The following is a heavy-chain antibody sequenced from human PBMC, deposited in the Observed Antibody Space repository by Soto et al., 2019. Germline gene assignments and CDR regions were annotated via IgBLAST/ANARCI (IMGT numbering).Heavy chain of an antibody. D-gene: IGHD3-16*02. CDR1: GYTFTKYA. J-gene: IGHJ4*02. Sequence: ASVKVSCKTSGYTFTKYAIHWVRQAPGHRLEWMGWINTGYDNTKYSQKFQGRVTFTRDTSARTVYMELSSLRSEDTAVYYCARDGRHLYYDFVWRNYRPAPVDYWGQGTLVTVSS. V-gene: IGHV1-3*04. CDR2: INTGYDNT. CDR3: ARDGRHLYYDFVWRNYRPAPVDY.